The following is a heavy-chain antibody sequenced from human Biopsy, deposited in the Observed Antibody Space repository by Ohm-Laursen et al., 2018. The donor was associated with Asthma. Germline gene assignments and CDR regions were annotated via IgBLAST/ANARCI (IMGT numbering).Heavy chain of an antibody. Sequence: TQTLMLTCTFSGFSFSTSGGGVGWIRQPPGKALVWIGNIYLDDAKRYRPSLQSRLTITRDTPKYQVVLTMTNMCPVDTGTYYCVHTLVGLNAFDFWGQGTLVTVSS. CDR1: GFSFSTSGGG. CDR2: IYLDDAK. J-gene: IGHJ4*02. CDR3: VHTLVGLNAFDF. V-gene: IGHV2-5*02. D-gene: IGHD1-26*01.